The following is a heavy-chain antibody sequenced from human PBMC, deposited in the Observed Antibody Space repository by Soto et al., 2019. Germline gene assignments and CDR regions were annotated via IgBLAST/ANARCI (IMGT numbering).Heavy chain of an antibody. Sequence: EVQLLGSGGGLVQPGGSLRLSCVGSGFPFSTYWMNWVRQAPGKGLEWVANINPDGNVGTYVDSVRGRFTTSRDNAKNSLYLQMNSLRADDTAVYFCAGWGGHDYNYWGQGIMSPSPQ. CDR1: GFPFSTYW. D-gene: IGHD4-4*01. CDR2: INPDGNVG. CDR3: AGWGGHDYNY. V-gene: IGHV3-7*03. J-gene: IGHJ4*02.